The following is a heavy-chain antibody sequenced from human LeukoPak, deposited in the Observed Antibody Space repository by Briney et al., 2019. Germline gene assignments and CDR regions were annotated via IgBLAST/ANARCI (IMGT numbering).Heavy chain of an antibody. CDR1: GFTVSSNS. D-gene: IGHD3-3*01. Sequence: GGSLRLSCTVFGFTVSSNSMSWVRQAPGKGLEWVSFIYSDNTHYSDSVKGRFTISRDNSKNTLYLQVNSLRAEDTAVYYCAKDWAYEGNYYYMGVWGKGTTVTISS. J-gene: IGHJ6*03. CDR2: IYSDNT. V-gene: IGHV3-66*03. CDR3: AKDWAYEGNYYYMGV.